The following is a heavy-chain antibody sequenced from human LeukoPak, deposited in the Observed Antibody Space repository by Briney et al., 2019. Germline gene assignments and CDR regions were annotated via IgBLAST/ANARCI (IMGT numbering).Heavy chain of an antibody. CDR2: ITGSGDYT. D-gene: IGHD3-10*01. V-gene: IGHV3-23*01. CDR1: GFTFSIYA. CDR3: AKDRRGVFHF. Sequence: GGSLRLSCAASGFTFSIYAMTWVRQAPGKGLEWVSAITGSGDYTYYTDSVEGRVTISRDNSKNAVYLQMNSLRVEDTAVYYCAKDRRGVFHFWGQGTLVTVSS. J-gene: IGHJ4*02.